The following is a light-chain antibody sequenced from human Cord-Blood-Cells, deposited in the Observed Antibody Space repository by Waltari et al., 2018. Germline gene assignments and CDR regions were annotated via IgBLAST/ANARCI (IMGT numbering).Light chain of an antibody. Sequence: DIVMTQSPASLAVSLGERATINCKSSQSVLYSSNNKNYLAWYQQKPGQPPKLLIYWASTRESGVPDRFNGSGSGTDFTLTISSLQAEDVAVYYCQQYYSTPYTFGQGTKLEIK. V-gene: IGKV4-1*01. CDR3: QQYYSTPYT. CDR2: WAS. J-gene: IGKJ2*01. CDR1: QSVLYSSNNKNY.